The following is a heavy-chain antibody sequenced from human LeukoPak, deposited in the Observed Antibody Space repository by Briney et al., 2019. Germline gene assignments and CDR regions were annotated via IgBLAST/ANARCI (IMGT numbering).Heavy chain of an antibody. J-gene: IGHJ5*02. CDR2: INPNSGGT. Sequence: ASVKVSRKASGYTFTGYYMHWVRQAPGQGLEWMGRINPNSGGTNYAQKFQGRVTMTRDTSISTAYMELSRLRSDDTAVYYCARDRAMVRGVISNWFDPWGQGTLVTVSS. CDR1: GYTFTGYY. D-gene: IGHD3-10*01. V-gene: IGHV1-2*06. CDR3: ARDRAMVRGVISNWFDP.